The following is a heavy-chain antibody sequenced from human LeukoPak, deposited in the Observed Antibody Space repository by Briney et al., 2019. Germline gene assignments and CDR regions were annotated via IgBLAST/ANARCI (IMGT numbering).Heavy chain of an antibody. CDR3: ARHREYSSSSVKY. D-gene: IGHD6-6*01. V-gene: IGHV4-4*09. J-gene: IGHJ4*02. CDR2: IYASGST. CDR1: GGSISSYY. Sequence: SETLSLTCTVSGGSISSYYWSRIRQPPGKGLEWIAYIYASGSTNYNPALKSRVTISVDTSKNQFSLKLNSVTAADTAVYFCARHREYSSSSVKYWGQGTLVTVSS.